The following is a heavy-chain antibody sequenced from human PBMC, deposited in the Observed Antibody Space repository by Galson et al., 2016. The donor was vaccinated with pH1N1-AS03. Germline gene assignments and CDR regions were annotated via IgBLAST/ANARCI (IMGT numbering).Heavy chain of an antibody. CDR2: IYPGDSDT. CDR1: GYIFTSYW. Sequence: QSGAEVTKPGESLKISCKTSGYIFTSYWVAWVRHMPGKGLEWMGIIYPGDSDTRYSPSFQGQVTISADRSINTAYLQWSSLMASDTATYYCARQVRDGYNDYFDYWGQGILVTVSS. V-gene: IGHV5-51*01. CDR3: ARQVRDGYNDYFDY. J-gene: IGHJ4*02. D-gene: IGHD5-24*01.